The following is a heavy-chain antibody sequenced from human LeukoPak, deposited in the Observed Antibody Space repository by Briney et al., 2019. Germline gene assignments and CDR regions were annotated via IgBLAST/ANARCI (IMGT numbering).Heavy chain of an antibody. J-gene: IGHJ4*02. CDR3: ARARDYYDSSGYYYVSYFDY. CDR2: IYYSGST. D-gene: IGHD3-22*01. V-gene: IGHV4-39*01. CDR1: GGSISSSSYY. Sequence: SETLSLTCTVSGGSISSSSYYWGWIRQPLGKGLEWIGSIYYSGSTYYNPSLKSRVTISVDTSKNQFSLKLSSVTAADTAVYYCARARDYYDSSGYYYVSYFDYWGQGTLVTVSS.